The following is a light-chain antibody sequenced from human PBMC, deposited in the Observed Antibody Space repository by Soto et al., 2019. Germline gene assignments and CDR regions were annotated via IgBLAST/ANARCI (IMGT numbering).Light chain of an antibody. CDR2: GAS. CDR3: QQYNNWPIT. V-gene: IGKV3-15*01. CDR1: QSVSSN. J-gene: IGKJ5*01. Sequence: EIVMTQSPATLSVSPGERATFSCRASQSVSSNLAWYQQKPGQAPRLLIYGASTRATGLPARFSGSGSGTEFTLTISSLQSEDFEIYYCQQYNNWPITFGQGTRLEIK.